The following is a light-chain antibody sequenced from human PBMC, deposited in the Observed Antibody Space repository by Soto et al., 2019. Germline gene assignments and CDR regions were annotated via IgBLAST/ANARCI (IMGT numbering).Light chain of an antibody. Sequence: DIQMTQSPSSLSAFMGDRVTITCRATQSISSYLNWYQQKPGKAPNLLIYAASSLQDGVTSRFSGSGSGTSFTLTISTLPPEDLATDYCQQTYTTPYTFGLGTKVEIK. CDR2: AAS. J-gene: IGKJ2*01. CDR1: QSISSY. CDR3: QQTYTTPYT. V-gene: IGKV1-39*01.